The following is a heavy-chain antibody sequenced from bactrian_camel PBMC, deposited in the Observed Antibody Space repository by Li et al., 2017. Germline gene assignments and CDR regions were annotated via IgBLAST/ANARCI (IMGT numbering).Heavy chain of an antibody. D-gene: IGHD4*01. Sequence: VQLVESGGGEAQPGGSLKLSCAVSGFPFRRATISWIRQRPGKELEWVSTIRGNTDTTRYADSVEGRFTISRDNTNDTLYLQLDNLKSEDTAVYYCATTCSRSTDYRKCSKMGRGTQVTVS. V-gene: IGHV3S42*01. CDR2: IRGNTDTT. J-gene: IGHJ4*01. CDR1: GFPFRRAT.